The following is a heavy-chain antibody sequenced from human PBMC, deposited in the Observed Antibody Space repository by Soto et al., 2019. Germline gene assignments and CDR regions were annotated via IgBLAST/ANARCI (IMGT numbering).Heavy chain of an antibody. CDR1: GGTFSSYA. D-gene: IGHD3-22*01. Sequence: GSSVKVSCKASGGTFSSYAISWVRQAPGQGLEWMGGIIPIFGTANYAQKFQGRVTITADESTSTAYMELSSLRSEDTAVYYCARDYYDSSRIPWCAPWGQGTPVTVSS. V-gene: IGHV1-69*13. J-gene: IGHJ5*02. CDR3: ARDYYDSSRIPWCAP. CDR2: IIPIFGTA.